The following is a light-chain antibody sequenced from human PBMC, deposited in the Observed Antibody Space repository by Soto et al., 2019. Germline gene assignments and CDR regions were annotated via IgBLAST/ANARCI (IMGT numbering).Light chain of an antibody. CDR1: QSVRSN. Sequence: EIVMTQSPATLSVSPGEGATLSCRASQSVRSNLAWYQQKPGQAPRLLIYGASTRATGFPARFSGRGSGTEFTLTISSLQSEDFAVYYCQQYDTWPRTFGQGTKVDIK. CDR2: GAS. V-gene: IGKV3-15*01. CDR3: QQYDTWPRT. J-gene: IGKJ1*01.